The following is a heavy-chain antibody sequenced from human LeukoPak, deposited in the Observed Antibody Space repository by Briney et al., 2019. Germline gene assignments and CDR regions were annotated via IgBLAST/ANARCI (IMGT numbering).Heavy chain of an antibody. CDR1: GYTFTSYY. V-gene: IGHV1-46*01. Sequence: ASVKVSCKASGYTFTSYYMHWVRQAPGQGLEWMGIINPSGGSTSYAQKFQGRVTMTRDTSTSTVYMELSSLRSEDTAVYYCASVTERYYFDYWGQGTLVTVSS. D-gene: IGHD1-1*01. CDR3: ASVTERYYFDY. CDR2: INPSGGST. J-gene: IGHJ4*02.